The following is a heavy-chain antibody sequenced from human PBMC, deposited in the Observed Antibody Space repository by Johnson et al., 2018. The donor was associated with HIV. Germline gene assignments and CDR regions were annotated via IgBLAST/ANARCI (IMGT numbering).Heavy chain of an antibody. CDR2: ISWNSVRI. Sequence: VQLVESGGGVVQPGRSLRLSCAASGFTFDDYAMHWVRQAPGKGLEWVSGISWNSVRIGCADSVKGRFTISRDNAKNSLYLQMNSLRVDDTAIYYCARAYTYGAFDIWGQGTLVTVSS. V-gene: IGHV3-9*01. CDR3: ARAYTYGAFDI. J-gene: IGHJ3*02. D-gene: IGHD5-18*01. CDR1: GFTFDDYA.